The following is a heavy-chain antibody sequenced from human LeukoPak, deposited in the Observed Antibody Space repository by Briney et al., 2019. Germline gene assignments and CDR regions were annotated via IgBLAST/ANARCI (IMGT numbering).Heavy chain of an antibody. Sequence: SENLSLTCSFSGGSIRGGGSYWGWFRQPPGKGLEWIASLYSNGNTFYNPSLKSRVTISEESSKSQFSLKLRTVTAADTAVYFCWRAADHWGQGILVTVSS. V-gene: IGHV4-39*01. J-gene: IGHJ4*02. CDR1: GGSIRGGGSY. CDR2: LYSNGNT. CDR3: WRAADH.